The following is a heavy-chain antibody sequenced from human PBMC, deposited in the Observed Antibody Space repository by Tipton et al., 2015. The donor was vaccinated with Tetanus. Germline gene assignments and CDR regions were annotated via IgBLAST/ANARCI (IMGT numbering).Heavy chain of an antibody. CDR3: AREGASSRGLVGGTSMLAWRDT. D-gene: IGHD3-16*01. Sequence: SLRLSCAASGFTFSSYGMNWVRQAPGKALEWVADIWHDGSDKYYADSVKGRVTISRDNSKNTVYLQMNSLRAEDTAVYYCAREGASSRGLVGGTSMLAWRDTWGQGTRVSVSS. J-gene: IGHJ5*02. CDR1: GFTFSSYG. V-gene: IGHV3-33*01. CDR2: IWHDGSDK.